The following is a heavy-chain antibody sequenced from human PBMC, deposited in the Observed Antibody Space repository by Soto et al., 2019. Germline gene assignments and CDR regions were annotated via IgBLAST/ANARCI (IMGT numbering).Heavy chain of an antibody. J-gene: IGHJ3*02. CDR2: INPSGGST. Sequence: ASVKVSCKASGYTFTSYYMHWVRQAPGQGLEWMGIINPSGGSTSYAQKFQGRVTMTRDTSTSTVYMELSSLRSEDTAVYYCERDPSGYDICGYGASDDAFDICGQGTMVTVS. D-gene: IGHD3-22*01. CDR1: GYTFTSYY. V-gene: IGHV1-46*01. CDR3: ERDPSGYDICGYGASDDAFDI.